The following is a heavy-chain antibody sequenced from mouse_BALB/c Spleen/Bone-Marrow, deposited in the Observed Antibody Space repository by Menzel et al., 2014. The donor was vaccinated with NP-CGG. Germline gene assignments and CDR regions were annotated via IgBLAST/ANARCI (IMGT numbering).Heavy chain of an antibody. V-gene: IGHV1-80*01. CDR2: IYPGDGDT. CDR1: GYAFSSYW. D-gene: IGHD2-4*01. Sequence: VQLQQSGAELVRPGSSVKISCKASGYAFSSYWMNWVKQRPGQGLEWIGQIYPGDGDTNYNGKFKGKATLTADKSSSTAYMQLSGLTSEDSAVYFCAREGYDYDWFAYWGQGTLVTVSA. J-gene: IGHJ3*01. CDR3: AREGYDYDWFAY.